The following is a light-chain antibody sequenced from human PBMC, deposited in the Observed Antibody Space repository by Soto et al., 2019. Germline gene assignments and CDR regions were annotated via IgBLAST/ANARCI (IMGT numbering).Light chain of an antibody. J-gene: IGKJ2*01. CDR1: QSVSTN. CDR3: QQYDYWYT. CDR2: GAS. V-gene: IGKV3-15*01. Sequence: EIVMTQSPATLSVSPGERATLSCRASQSVSTNLGWYRQRPGQAPRLLIYGASTRATGIPARFSGSGSGTEFTLTISSLQSEDFALYYCQQYDYWYTFGQGTKLEIK.